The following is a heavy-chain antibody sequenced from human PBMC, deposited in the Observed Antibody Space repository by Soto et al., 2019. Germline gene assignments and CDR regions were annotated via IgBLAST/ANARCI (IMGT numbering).Heavy chain of an antibody. Sequence: QITLKESGPTLVKPTQTLTLTCTFSGFSLSTSGVGVGWIRQPPGKALKWLALIYWDDDKRYSPSLKSRLTITEDTSKNQVVLTMTNMDPVDTATYYCAHRQRTVYFDYWGQGTLVTVSS. CDR1: GFSLSTSGVG. V-gene: IGHV2-5*02. D-gene: IGHD4-17*01. J-gene: IGHJ4*02. CDR3: AHRQRTVYFDY. CDR2: IYWDDDK.